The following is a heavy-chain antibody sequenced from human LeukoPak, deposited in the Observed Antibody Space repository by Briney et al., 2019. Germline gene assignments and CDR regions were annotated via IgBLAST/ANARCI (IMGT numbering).Heavy chain of an antibody. CDR1: GFTFSSYA. J-gene: IGHJ4*02. CDR3: AKDRVYYGSGSYFTY. Sequence: SGGSLRLSCAASGFTFSSYAMSWVRQAPGKGLDWVSAISGSGGSTYYADSVKGRFTISRDNSKNTLYLQMNSLRAEDTAVYYCAKDRVYYGSGSYFTYWGQGTLVTVSS. V-gene: IGHV3-23*01. D-gene: IGHD3-10*01. CDR2: ISGSGGST.